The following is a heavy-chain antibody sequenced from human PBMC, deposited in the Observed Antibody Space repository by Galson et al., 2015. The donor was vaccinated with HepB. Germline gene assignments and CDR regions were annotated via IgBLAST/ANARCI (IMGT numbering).Heavy chain of an antibody. D-gene: IGHD6-19*01. Sequence: QSGAEVKKPGASVKVSCKASGYTFTSYGISWVRQAPGQGLEWMGWISAYNGNTNYAQKLQGRVTMTTDTSTSTAYMELRSLRSDDTAVYDCAVDHEGGAGKWLVHVGQRNAFDIWGPGTMVTPSS. CDR1: GYTFTSYG. CDR2: ISAYNGNT. CDR3: AVDHEGGAGKWLVHVGQRNAFDI. J-gene: IGHJ3*02. V-gene: IGHV1-18*01.